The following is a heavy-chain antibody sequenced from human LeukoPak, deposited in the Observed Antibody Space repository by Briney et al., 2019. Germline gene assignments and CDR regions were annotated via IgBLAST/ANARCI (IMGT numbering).Heavy chain of an antibody. Sequence: ASVKVSCKASGGTFSSYAISWVRQAPGQGLEWMGGIIPIFGTANYAQKFQGRVTITADKSTSTAYMELSSLRSEDTAVYYCARVAVAVAGTNFDPWGQGTLVTVFS. CDR3: ARVAVAVAGTNFDP. CDR1: GGTFSSYA. J-gene: IGHJ5*02. CDR2: IIPIFGTA. D-gene: IGHD6-13*01. V-gene: IGHV1-69*06.